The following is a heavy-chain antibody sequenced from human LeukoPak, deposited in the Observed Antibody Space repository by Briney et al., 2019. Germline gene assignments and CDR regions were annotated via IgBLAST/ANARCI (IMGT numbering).Heavy chain of an antibody. CDR1: GGSFSDYY. CDR2: INHSGNT. Sequence: SETLSLTCTVYGGSFSDYYWSWIRQPPGKGLEWIGEINHSGNTNYNPSLKSRVTMSVDTSKNQFSLKLTSVTAADTAVYYCAILSIPKWSKIDSWGQGTLVTVSS. V-gene: IGHV4-34*01. D-gene: IGHD2-15*01. CDR3: AILSIPKWSKIDS. J-gene: IGHJ4*02.